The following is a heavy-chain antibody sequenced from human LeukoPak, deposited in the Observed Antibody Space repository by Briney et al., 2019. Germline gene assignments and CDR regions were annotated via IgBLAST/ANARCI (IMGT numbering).Heavy chain of an antibody. J-gene: IGHJ4*02. Sequence: ASVKVSCKASGYTFSSYGIAWVRQAPGQGLEWMGWISGYNGNTNYAQKLQGRVSMTTDTSTTTAYMELRSLTSGDTALYYCARSSLGTITAGPFDYWGQGTLVTVSS. CDR2: ISGYNGNT. D-gene: IGHD5-12*01. CDR3: ARSSLGTITAGPFDY. V-gene: IGHV1-18*01. CDR1: GYTFSSYG.